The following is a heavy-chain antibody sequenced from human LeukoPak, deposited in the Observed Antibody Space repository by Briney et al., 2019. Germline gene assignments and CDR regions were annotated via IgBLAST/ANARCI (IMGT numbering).Heavy chain of an antibody. CDR3: ASHSSTWYGFDY. Sequence: GGSLRLSCAASGFTVSSNHMSWVRHGPGKGMEWVSVIYSGCSTYYSDSVKGRFTISRDNSKNTLYLQINSLRAEETAVYYCASHSSTWYGFDYWGQGTLVTVSS. CDR2: IYSGCST. J-gene: IGHJ4*02. D-gene: IGHD6-13*01. CDR1: GFTVSSNH. V-gene: IGHV3-53*01.